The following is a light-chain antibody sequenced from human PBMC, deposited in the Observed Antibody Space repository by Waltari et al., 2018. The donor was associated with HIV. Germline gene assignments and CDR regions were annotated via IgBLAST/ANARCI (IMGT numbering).Light chain of an antibody. CDR3: QQYYSFPLT. Sequence: DIVMSKSPDSLAVSLGERATINCKSSQSVLYISNNKNYLAWYQQKPGQPPKLLIYWASTRESGVPDRFSGSGSGPDFTLTISSLQAEDVAVYYCQQYYSFPLTFGGGTKVEIK. V-gene: IGKV4-1*01. J-gene: IGKJ4*01. CDR1: QSVLYISNNKNY. CDR2: WAS.